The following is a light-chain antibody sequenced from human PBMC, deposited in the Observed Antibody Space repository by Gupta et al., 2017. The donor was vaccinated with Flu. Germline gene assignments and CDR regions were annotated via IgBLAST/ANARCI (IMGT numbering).Light chain of an antibody. CDR3: MQVLEAPYT. CDR2: LGS. CDR1: QSLLHSNGYNY. V-gene: IGKV2-28*01. Sequence: VTPGEPASISCKSTQSLLHSNGYNYLGWYLQKSGQSPQLLIYLGSNRASGVPDKFSGSGSGTDFTLKISRVEAEDVGVYYCMQVLEAPYTFGQGTTLEIK. J-gene: IGKJ2*01.